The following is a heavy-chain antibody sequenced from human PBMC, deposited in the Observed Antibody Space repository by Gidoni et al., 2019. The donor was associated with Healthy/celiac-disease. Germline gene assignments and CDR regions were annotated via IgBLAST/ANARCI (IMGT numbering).Heavy chain of an antibody. Sequence: QAQLVESGGGVVQPGRSLRLSCAASGVTFRRYGMHWVRQAPGKGLEWVAVISYDGSNKYYADSVKGRFTISRDNSKNTLYLQMNSLRAEDTAVYYCAKEKAVDSHYHELDYWGQGTLVTVSS. V-gene: IGHV3-30*18. D-gene: IGHD5-12*01. CDR2: ISYDGSNK. J-gene: IGHJ4*02. CDR1: GVTFRRYG. CDR3: AKEKAVDSHYHELDY.